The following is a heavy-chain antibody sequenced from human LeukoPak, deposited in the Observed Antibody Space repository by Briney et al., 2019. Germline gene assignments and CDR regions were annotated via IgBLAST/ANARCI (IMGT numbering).Heavy chain of an antibody. CDR1: GFTFSSHD. CDR2: IKQDGSEK. D-gene: IGHD6-19*01. V-gene: IGHV3-7*01. Sequence: GGSLRLSCAASGFTFSSHDMSWVRQAPGKGLEWVANIKQDGSEKYYVDSVKGRFTISRDNAKNSLYLQMNSLRAEDTAVYYCARDTTVAGTFLFDYWGQGTLVTVSS. J-gene: IGHJ4*02. CDR3: ARDTTVAGTFLFDY.